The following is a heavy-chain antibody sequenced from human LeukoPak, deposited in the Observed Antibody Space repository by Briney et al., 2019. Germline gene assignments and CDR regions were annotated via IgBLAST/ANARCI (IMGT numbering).Heavy chain of an antibody. Sequence: ASVKVSCKASGYTFTIYGISWVRQAPGQGLEWMGWISAYNGNTNYAQKLQGRVTMTTDTSTSTAYMELRSLRSDDTAVYYCARDGVYYYDSSGFDAFDIWGQGTMVTVSS. CDR3: ARDGVYYYDSSGFDAFDI. J-gene: IGHJ3*02. CDR2: ISAYNGNT. D-gene: IGHD3-22*01. CDR1: GYTFTIYG. V-gene: IGHV1-18*01.